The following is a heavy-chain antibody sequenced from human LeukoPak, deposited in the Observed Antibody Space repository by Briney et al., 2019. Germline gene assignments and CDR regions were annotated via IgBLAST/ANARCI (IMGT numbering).Heavy chain of an antibody. CDR1: GFTFDDYT. V-gene: IGHV3-43*01. Sequence: GGSLRLSCAASGFTFDDYTMHWVRQAPGKGLEWASLISWDGGSTYYADSVKGRFTISRDNSKNSLYLQMNSLRTEDTALYYCAKGQAVVVTSPFDYWGQGTLVTVSS. D-gene: IGHD2-21*02. J-gene: IGHJ4*02. CDR2: ISWDGGST. CDR3: AKGQAVVVTSPFDY.